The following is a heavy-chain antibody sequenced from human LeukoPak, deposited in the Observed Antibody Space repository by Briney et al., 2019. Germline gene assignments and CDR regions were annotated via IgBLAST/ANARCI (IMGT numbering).Heavy chain of an antibody. CDR1: GFTFSDYY. Sequence: GGSLRLSCAASGFTFSDYYMSWIRQAPGKGLEWVSYISSSGSTIYYADSVKGRFTVSRDNAKNSLYLQMNSLRAEDTAVYYCARDYSDSSGYYALDAFDIWGQGTMVTVSS. V-gene: IGHV3-11*01. CDR2: ISSSGSTI. CDR3: ARDYSDSSGYYALDAFDI. D-gene: IGHD3-22*01. J-gene: IGHJ3*02.